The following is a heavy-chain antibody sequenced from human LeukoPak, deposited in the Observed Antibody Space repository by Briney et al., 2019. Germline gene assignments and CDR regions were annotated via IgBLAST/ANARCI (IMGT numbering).Heavy chain of an antibody. CDR3: ARDRPGGSSLDY. J-gene: IGHJ4*02. D-gene: IGHD6-13*01. CDR1: GGSISSYY. CDR2: IYYSGST. V-gene: IGHV4-59*01. Sequence: TSETLSLTCTVSGGSISSYYWSWIRQPPGKGLEWIGYIYYSGSTNYNPSLKSRVTISVDTSKNQFSLKLSSVAAADTAVYYCARDRPGGSSLDYWGQGTLVTVSS.